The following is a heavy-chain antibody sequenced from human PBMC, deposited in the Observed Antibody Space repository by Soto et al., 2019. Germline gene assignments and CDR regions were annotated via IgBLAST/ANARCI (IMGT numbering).Heavy chain of an antibody. V-gene: IGHV3-48*03. Sequence: SLRLSCSASVFTFSSYEMNWVRQAPGKGLEWLAYITGGGGIRHYADSVRGRFTISRDNAKNSLFLQMNSLRAEDTAVYYCARDIGGGNWFDPWGQGTLVTVSS. D-gene: IGHD1-26*01. CDR2: ITGGGGIR. J-gene: IGHJ5*02. CDR1: VFTFSSYE. CDR3: ARDIGGGNWFDP.